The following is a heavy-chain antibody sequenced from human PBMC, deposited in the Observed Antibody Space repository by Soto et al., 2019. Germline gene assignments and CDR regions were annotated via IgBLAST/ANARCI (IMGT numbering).Heavy chain of an antibody. J-gene: IGHJ4*02. Sequence: GASVKVSCKASGYTFTSYGISWVRQAPGQGLEWMGWISAYNGNTNYAQKLQGRVTMTTDASTSTAYMELRSLRSDDTAVYYCARTYYYDSSGYPEFDYWGQGTLVTVSS. CDR3: ARTYYYDSSGYPEFDY. D-gene: IGHD3-22*01. CDR2: ISAYNGNT. V-gene: IGHV1-18*01. CDR1: GYTFTSYG.